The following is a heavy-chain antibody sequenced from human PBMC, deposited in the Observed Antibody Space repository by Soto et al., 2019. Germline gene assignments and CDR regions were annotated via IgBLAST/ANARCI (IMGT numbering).Heavy chain of an antibody. CDR3: ARGQEVVPEAISAYGMDV. CDR2: INHSGST. V-gene: IGHV4-34*01. D-gene: IGHD2-2*01. J-gene: IGHJ6*02. Sequence: SETLSLTCAVYGGSFSGYYWSWIRQPPGKGLEWIGEINHSGSTNYNPSLKSRVTISVDTSKNQFSLKLSSVTAADTAVYYCARGQEVVPEAISAYGMDVWGQGTTVTVSS. CDR1: GGSFSGYY.